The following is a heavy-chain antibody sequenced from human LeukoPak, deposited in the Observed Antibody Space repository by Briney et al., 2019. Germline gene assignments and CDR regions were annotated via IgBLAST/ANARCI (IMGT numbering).Heavy chain of an antibody. D-gene: IGHD2-2*01. Sequence: SSETLSLTCTVSGGSISSGSYYWSWIRQPAGKGLEWIGRIYTSGSTNYNPSLKSRVTISVDTSKNQFSLKLSSVTAADTAVYYCARAVVPAAMGYWGQGTLVTVSS. J-gene: IGHJ4*02. CDR3: ARAVVPAAMGY. V-gene: IGHV4-61*02. CDR2: IYTSGST. CDR1: GGSISSGSYY.